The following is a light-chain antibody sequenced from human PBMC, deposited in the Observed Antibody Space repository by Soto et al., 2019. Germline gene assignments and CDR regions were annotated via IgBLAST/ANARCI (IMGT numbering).Light chain of an antibody. CDR1: SSNIGTNY. CDR2: SNN. J-gene: IGLJ2*01. Sequence: QPVLTQPPSASGTPGQRVTISCSGSSSNIGTNYVYWYQQLPGTAPKLLIYSNNQRPLGVPDRFSGSKSGTSASLAISGLRSEDEADYYCAAWDDSLRGPVFGGGTKLTVL. CDR3: AAWDDSLRGPV. V-gene: IGLV1-47*02.